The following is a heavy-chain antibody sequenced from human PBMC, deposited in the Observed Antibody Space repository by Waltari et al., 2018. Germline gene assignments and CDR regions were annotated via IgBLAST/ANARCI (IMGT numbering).Heavy chain of an antibody. CDR1: GYTFTSYG. V-gene: IGHV1-18*01. CDR2: ISAYNGNT. CDR3: ARKGSDTAMVTNYYYGMDV. J-gene: IGHJ6*02. D-gene: IGHD5-18*01. Sequence: QVQLVQSGAEVKKPGASVKVSCKASGYTFTSYGISWVRQAPGQGLEWMGWISAYNGNTNYAQKLQGRVTMTTDTSTSTAYMELRSRRSDDTAVYYCARKGSDTAMVTNYYYGMDVWGQGTTVTVSS.